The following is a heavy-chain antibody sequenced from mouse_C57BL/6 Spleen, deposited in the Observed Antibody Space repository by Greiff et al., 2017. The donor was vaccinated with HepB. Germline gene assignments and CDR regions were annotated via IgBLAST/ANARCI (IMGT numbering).Heavy chain of an antibody. CDR2: IFPGDGDT. V-gene: IGHV1-82*01. CDR1: GYAFSSSW. D-gene: IGHD1-1*01. Sequence: VQLQQSGPELVKPGASVKISCKASGYAFSSSWMNWVQQRPGKGLEWIGRIFPGDGDTNYNGKFKGKATLTADKSSSTAYMQLSSLTSEDSAVYFCAREDYGSSYGYWGQGTTLTVSS. CDR3: AREDYGSSYGY. J-gene: IGHJ2*01.